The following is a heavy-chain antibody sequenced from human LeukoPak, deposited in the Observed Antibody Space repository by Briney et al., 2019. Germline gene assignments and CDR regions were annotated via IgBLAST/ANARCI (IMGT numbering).Heavy chain of an antibody. V-gene: IGHV4-39*07. CDR3: ARQFGGGADPNFDY. D-gene: IGHD2-21*01. J-gene: IGHJ4*02. CDR1: GGSISSSSYY. CDR2: IYYSGST. Sequence: PSETLSLTCTVSGGSISSSSYYWGWIRQPPGKGLEWIGSIYYSGSTYYNPSLKSRVTISVDTSKNQFSLKLSSVTAADTAVYYCARQFGGGADPNFDYWGQGTLVTVSS.